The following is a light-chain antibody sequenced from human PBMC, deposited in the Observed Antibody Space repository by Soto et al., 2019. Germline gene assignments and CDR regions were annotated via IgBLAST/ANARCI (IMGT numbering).Light chain of an antibody. V-gene: IGLV8-61*01. CDR1: ADSVSTSYY. CDR3: VLYMGSGFWV. CDR2: STN. Sequence: QTVVTQEPSCSVSPGGTVTLTGGLTADSVSTSYYASWYQQTPGQTPRMLIYSTNTRSSGVPDRFSGSILGNKAALTIPGAQADDESDYYCVLYMGSGFWVFGGGTKLTVL. J-gene: IGLJ3*02.